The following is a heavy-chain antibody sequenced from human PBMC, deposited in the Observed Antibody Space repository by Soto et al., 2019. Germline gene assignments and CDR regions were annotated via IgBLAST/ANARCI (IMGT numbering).Heavy chain of an antibody. CDR1: GDTISTGGYT. Sequence: PSETLSLTCDVSGDTISTGGYTWAWIRQPLGKALEWIGHTYHSGSTYYNPSLKSRVTISVDRSKNQFSLKLSSVTAADTAVYYCARAGGLGAVAVDYWGQGTLVTVSS. CDR3: ARAGGLGAVAVDY. CDR2: TYHSGST. V-gene: IGHV4-30-2*01. J-gene: IGHJ4*02. D-gene: IGHD6-19*01.